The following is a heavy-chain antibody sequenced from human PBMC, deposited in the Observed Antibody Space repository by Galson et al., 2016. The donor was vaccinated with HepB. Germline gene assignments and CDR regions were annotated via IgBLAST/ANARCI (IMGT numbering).Heavy chain of an antibody. J-gene: IGHJ4*02. V-gene: IGHV4-39*01. Sequence: SETLSLTCTVSGGSIRSGSSSSSNYYWTWVRQSPGEGLEWIGSINYSGTTFYNAPLNIRVTMSVDTSKSQFSLQLTSVTAADTAVYYSASLIITGGGNFFDFWGQGTLVTVSS. CDR2: INYSGTT. CDR3: ASLIITGGGNFFDF. D-gene: IGHD3-16*01. CDR1: GGSIRSGSSSSSNYY.